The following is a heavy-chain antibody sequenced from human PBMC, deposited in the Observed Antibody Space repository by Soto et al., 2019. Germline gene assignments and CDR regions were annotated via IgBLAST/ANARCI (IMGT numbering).Heavy chain of an antibody. CDR1: GGSISSSSYY. J-gene: IGHJ5*02. Sequence: PSETLSLTCTVSGGSISSSSYYWGWIRQPPGKGLEWIGSIYYSGSTYYNPSLKSRVTISVDTSKNQFSLKLSSVTAADTAVYYCARPLTAAGTAGYWFDPWGQGTLVTVSS. CDR3: ARPLTAAGTAGYWFDP. D-gene: IGHD6-13*01. CDR2: IYYSGST. V-gene: IGHV4-39*01.